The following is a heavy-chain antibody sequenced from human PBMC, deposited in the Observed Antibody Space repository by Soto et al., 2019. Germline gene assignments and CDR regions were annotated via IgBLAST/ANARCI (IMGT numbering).Heavy chain of an antibody. V-gene: IGHV3-11*06. D-gene: IGHD5-12*01. CDR2: ISSSSGST. J-gene: IGHJ6*02. CDR1: GFTFSDYY. Sequence: QVQLVESGGGLVKPGGSLRLSCAASGFTFSDYYMSWIRQAPGKGLEYISYISSSSGSTNYADSVKGRFTISRDNAKNSLYLQMSSLRAEDTAMYYCARDRGGYDRLYYYHGMDVWGQWTTVTVSS. CDR3: ARDRGGYDRLYYYHGMDV.